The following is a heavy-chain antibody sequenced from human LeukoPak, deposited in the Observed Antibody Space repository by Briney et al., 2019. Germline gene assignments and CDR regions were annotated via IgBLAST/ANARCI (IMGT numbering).Heavy chain of an antibody. CDR3: ARGPRWLRTFDF. CDR1: ESFSGYY. D-gene: IGHD5-12*01. V-gene: IGHV4-34*01. Sequence: SETLSLTCAGESFSGYYWSWIRQPPGKGLEWIGEISHSGITNYNPSLKSRVTISVDTSKNQFSLKLRSVTAADTAVYCCARGPRWLRTFDFWGQGTLVTVSS. J-gene: IGHJ4*02. CDR2: ISHSGIT.